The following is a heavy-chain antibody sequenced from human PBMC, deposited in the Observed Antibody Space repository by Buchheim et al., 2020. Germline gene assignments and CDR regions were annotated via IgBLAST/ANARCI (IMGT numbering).Heavy chain of an antibody. CDR3: AKDRWLFKRGNWFDP. Sequence: QVQLVESGGGVVQPGRSLRLSCAASGFTFRSYGMHWVRQAPGQGLEWVAVISYDGSNKYYADSVKGRFTISRDNSKNTLYLQMNSLRAEDTAVYYCAKDRWLFKRGNWFDPWGQGTL. CDR2: ISYDGSNK. V-gene: IGHV3-30*18. CDR1: GFTFRSYG. J-gene: IGHJ5*02. D-gene: IGHD3-22*01.